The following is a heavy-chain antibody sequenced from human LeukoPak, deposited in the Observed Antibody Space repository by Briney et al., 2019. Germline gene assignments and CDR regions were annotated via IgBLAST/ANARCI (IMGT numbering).Heavy chain of an antibody. Sequence: GGSLRLSCAASGFTFSSYGMHWVRQAPGKGLEWVAVISYDGSSKYYADSVKGRFTISRDNSKNTLYLQMNSLRAEDTAVYYCAKVRANDGDYDAPFDYWGQGTLVTVSS. CDR2: ISYDGSSK. V-gene: IGHV3-30*18. CDR3: AKVRANDGDYDAPFDY. J-gene: IGHJ4*02. CDR1: GFTFSSYG. D-gene: IGHD4-17*01.